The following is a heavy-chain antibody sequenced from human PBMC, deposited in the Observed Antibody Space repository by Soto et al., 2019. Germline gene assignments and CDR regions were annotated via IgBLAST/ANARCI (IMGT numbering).Heavy chain of an antibody. Sequence: QVQLVESGGGLVKPGGSLRLSCAASGFTFSDYYMSWIRQAPGKGLEWVSYISSSSSYTNYADSVKGRFTISRDNAKNSLYLQMNSLRAEDRAVYYCARGGDIVVVPAAILSQRDWYFDLWGRGTLVTVSS. D-gene: IGHD2-2*02. CDR3: ARGGDIVVVPAAILSQRDWYFDL. CDR1: GFTFSDYY. J-gene: IGHJ2*01. CDR2: ISSSSSYT. V-gene: IGHV3-11*06.